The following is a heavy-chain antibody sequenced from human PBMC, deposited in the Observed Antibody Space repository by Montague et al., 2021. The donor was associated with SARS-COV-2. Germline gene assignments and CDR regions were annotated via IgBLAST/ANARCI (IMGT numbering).Heavy chain of an antibody. Sequence: SETLSLTCTVSGDSISSGGYFWGWIRQPPGKGLEWIVNIFKNGDIDYXPSLRSRVIISVDTSKSQFSLKVTSVTAAGTAAYYCARYYERSLDVWGQGTTVTVSS. CDR3: ARYYERSLDV. CDR2: IFKNGDI. J-gene: IGHJ6*02. V-gene: IGHV4-39*07. D-gene: IGHD3-16*01. CDR1: GDSISSGGYF.